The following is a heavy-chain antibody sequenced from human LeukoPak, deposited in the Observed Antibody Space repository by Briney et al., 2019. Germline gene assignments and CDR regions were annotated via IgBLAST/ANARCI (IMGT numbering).Heavy chain of an antibody. CDR1: GGSISNKY. D-gene: IGHD4-23*01. CDR3: ARTYRTKTTVVTYYFDY. CDR2: IYYSGST. Sequence: PSETLSLTCTVSGGSISNKYWSWIRQPPGKGLEWIGYIYYSGSTNYNPSLKSRVTILVDTSKNQFSLKLSSVTAADTAVYYCARTYRTKTTVVTYYFDYWGQGTLVTVSS. V-gene: IGHV4-59*08. J-gene: IGHJ4*02.